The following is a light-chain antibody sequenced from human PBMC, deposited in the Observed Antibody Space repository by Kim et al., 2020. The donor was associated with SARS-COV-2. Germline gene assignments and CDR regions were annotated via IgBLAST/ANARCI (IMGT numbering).Light chain of an antibody. J-gene: IGKJ4*01. CDR1: QGISNY. CDR2: AAS. Sequence: PSVGDRVTITCLASQGISNYLAWYQQKPGKVPRLLIYAASTLQSGVPSRFSGSGSGTDFTLTISSLQPEDVATYYCQKYNSAPQTFGGGTKVDIK. CDR3: QKYNSAPQT. V-gene: IGKV1-27*01.